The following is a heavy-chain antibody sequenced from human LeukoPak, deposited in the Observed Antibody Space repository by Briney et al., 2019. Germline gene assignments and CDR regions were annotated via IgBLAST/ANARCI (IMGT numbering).Heavy chain of an antibody. CDR3: AKFYSSGYSYYYYGMDV. CDR1: GFTVISNY. CDR2: ISGSGGST. D-gene: IGHD6-19*01. Sequence: GGSLLLSCAASGFTVISNYMNWVRQAPGKGLEWVSAISGSGGSTYYADSVKGRFTISRDNSKNTLYLQMNSLRAEDTAVYYCAKFYSSGYSYYYYGMDVWGQGTTVTVSS. J-gene: IGHJ6*02. V-gene: IGHV3-23*01.